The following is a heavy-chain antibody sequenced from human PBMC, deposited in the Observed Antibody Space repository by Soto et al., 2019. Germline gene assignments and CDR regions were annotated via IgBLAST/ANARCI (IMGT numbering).Heavy chain of an antibody. V-gene: IGHV3-21*01. CDR2: IGSRGDT. Sequence: GGSLRLSCAASGFTFGNYSMHWVRQAPGKGLEWASSIGSRGDTYYADSVKGRLTISREYAKNSLSLQMNSLRAEDTAVYYCAREETAWPLAYGLDVWGQGTTVTVSS. D-gene: IGHD2-21*02. CDR3: AREETAWPLAYGLDV. J-gene: IGHJ6*02. CDR1: GFTFGNYS.